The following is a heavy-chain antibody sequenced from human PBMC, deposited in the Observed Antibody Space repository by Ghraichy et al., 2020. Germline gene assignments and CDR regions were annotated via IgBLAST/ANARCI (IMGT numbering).Heavy chain of an antibody. D-gene: IGHD4-17*01. CDR1: GITFTDYW. CDR2: IYTDVSTA. V-gene: IGHV3-74*01. J-gene: IGHJ4*02. CDR3: ATSAVTYYGTALDY. Sequence: RGSLRLSCAVSGITFTDYWLHWVRQAPGKGLVWVSRIYTDVSTATYADSVKGRFTISRDNAKNTLYLQMNSLRADDTAVYYCATSAVTYYGTALDYWGQGNLVTVSS.